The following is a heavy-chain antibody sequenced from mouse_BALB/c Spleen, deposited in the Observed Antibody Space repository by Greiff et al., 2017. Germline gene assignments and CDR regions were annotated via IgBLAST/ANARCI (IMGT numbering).Heavy chain of an antibody. Sequence: VQLQQPGAELVKPGASVKLSCKASGYTFTSYWMHWVKQRPGQGLEWIGEINPSNGRTNYNEKFKSKATLTVDKSSSTAYMQLSSLTSEDSAVYYCARWGYYGSSYAMDYWGQGTSVTVSS. CDR1: GYTFTSYW. J-gene: IGHJ4*01. CDR3: ARWGYYGSSYAMDY. CDR2: INPSNGRT. V-gene: IGHV1S81*02. D-gene: IGHD1-1*01.